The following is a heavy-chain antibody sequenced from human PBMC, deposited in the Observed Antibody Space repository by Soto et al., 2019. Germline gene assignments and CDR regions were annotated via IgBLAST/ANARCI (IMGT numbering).Heavy chain of an antibody. V-gene: IGHV1-18*01. CDR2: ISTYNSNT. J-gene: IGHJ6*02. Sequence: ASVKVSCKASGYTFTSYGISWVRHAPGQGHEWMGWISTYNSNTNYAQKHQGRVTMTTDTSTSTAYMELRSLRSDDTAVFYCARASYYYDSSGYYGMDVWGQGTTVSVSS. D-gene: IGHD3-22*01. CDR1: GYTFTSYG. CDR3: ARASYYYDSSGYYGMDV.